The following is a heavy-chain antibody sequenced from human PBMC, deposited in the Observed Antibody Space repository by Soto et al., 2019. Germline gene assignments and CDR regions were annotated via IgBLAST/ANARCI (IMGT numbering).Heavy chain of an antibody. CDR2: IYHSGST. V-gene: IGHV4-30-2*01. D-gene: IGHD4-4*01. CDR1: GGSISSGGYS. CDR3: ARGPSTDWFDP. J-gene: IGHJ5*02. Sequence: GPGRASETLSLTCAVSGGSISSGGYSWSWIRQPPGKGLEWIGYIYHSGSTYYNPSLKSRVTISVDRSKNQFSLKLSSVTAADTAVYYCARGPSTDWFDPWGQGTLVTVSS.